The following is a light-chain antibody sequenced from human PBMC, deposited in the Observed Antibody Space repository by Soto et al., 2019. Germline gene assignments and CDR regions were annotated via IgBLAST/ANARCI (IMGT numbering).Light chain of an antibody. J-gene: IGKJ1*01. CDR1: QSISSW. CDR2: DAS. Sequence: DIQMTQSPSTLSASVGDRVTITCRASQSISSWLAWYQQKPGKAPKLLIYDASTLESGVPSRFSGSGSGTEFTLTISSLQPEDFAVYYCQQYNTWRTFGQGTKVDIK. CDR3: QQYNTWRT. V-gene: IGKV1-5*01.